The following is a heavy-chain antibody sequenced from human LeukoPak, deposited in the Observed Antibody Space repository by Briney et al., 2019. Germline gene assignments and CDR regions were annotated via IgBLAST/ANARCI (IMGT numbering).Heavy chain of an antibody. V-gene: IGHV1-2*02. CDR1: GDTFTGYY. CDR2: INPNSGDT. Sequence: VASVKVSCKASGDTFTGYYMHWVRQAPGQGLEWMGWINPNSGDTNYAQKFQGRFTMTRDTSISTAYMDLSRLTSDDTAVYYCARDRSQGRDFDYWGQGPLVTVSS. CDR3: ARDRSQGRDFDY. J-gene: IGHJ4*02. D-gene: IGHD3-10*01.